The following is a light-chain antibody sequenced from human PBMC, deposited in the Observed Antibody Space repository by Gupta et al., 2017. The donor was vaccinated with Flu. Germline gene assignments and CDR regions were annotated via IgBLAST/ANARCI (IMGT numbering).Light chain of an antibody. V-gene: IGKV3-20*01. J-gene: IGKJ1*01. CDR3: QQHGSSPWT. CDR2: GAS. Sequence: IVLTQSPGTLSLSPGERAALSCRASQTVSSTSLAWYQQKPGQAPRLLIYGASNRATGVPDRFSGSGSGTDFTLTISKLQPEDFAVYYCQQHGSSPWTFGQGTXVDIK. CDR1: QTVSSTS.